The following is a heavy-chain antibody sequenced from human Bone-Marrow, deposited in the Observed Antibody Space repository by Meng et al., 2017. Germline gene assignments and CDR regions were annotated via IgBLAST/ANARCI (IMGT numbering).Heavy chain of an antibody. CDR2: INHSGST. V-gene: IGHV4-34*01. D-gene: IGHD5-12*01. Sequence: QVQLQQWGAGLLKPSETLSLTCAVYGGSFSGYYWSWIRQPPGKGLEWIGEINHSGSTNYNPSLKSRVTISVDTSKNQFSLKLSSVTAADTAVYYCARVIVATSFYFDYWGQGTLVTVSS. J-gene: IGHJ4*02. CDR3: ARVIVATSFYFDY. CDR1: GGSFSGYY.